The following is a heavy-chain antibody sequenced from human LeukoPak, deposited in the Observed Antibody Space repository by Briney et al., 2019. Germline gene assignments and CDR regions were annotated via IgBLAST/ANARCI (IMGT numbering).Heavy chain of an antibody. D-gene: IGHD3-22*01. CDR1: GFTFSSYG. CDR3: AKPKDSSGYFDY. J-gene: IGHJ4*02. Sequence: GGSLRLSCAASGFTFSSYGMHWVRQAPGKGLEWVAFIRCDGSNKYYADSVKGRFTISRDNSKDTLYLQMNSLRAEDTAVYYCAKPKDSSGYFDYWGQGTLVTVSS. V-gene: IGHV3-30*02. CDR2: IRCDGSNK.